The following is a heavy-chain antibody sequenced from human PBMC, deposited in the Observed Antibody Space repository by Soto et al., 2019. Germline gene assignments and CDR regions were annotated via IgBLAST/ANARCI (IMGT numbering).Heavy chain of an antibody. Sequence: SETLSLPCTAYGESFNGYYWSWIRQPPGKGLEWIGEIHHSGSTNYNPSLKSRVTFSIDTSKRQFSLKVRSVTAADTAVYYCARGKRGSSWYRGEEKYYYYGMDVWGQGAPVTVSS. CDR2: IHHSGST. J-gene: IGHJ6*02. CDR3: ARGKRGSSWYRGEEKYYYYGMDV. D-gene: IGHD6-13*01. CDR1: GESFNGYY. V-gene: IGHV4-34*01.